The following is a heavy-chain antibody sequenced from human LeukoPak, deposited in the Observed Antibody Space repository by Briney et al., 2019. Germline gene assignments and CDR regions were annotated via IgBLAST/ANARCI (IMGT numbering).Heavy chain of an antibody. CDR3: AKGCSSTSCYGD. CDR1: GVTFSSFT. CDR2: SSGCGSYI. V-gene: IGHV3-21*01. J-gene: IGHJ4*02. D-gene: IGHD2-2*01. Sequence: AGSLRLSCAASGVTFSSFTMNWVRQAPGPGLELVSSSSGCGSYIYYADSVNGRFTISRDNAKNSLYLQMNSLRAEDTAVYYCAKGCSSTSCYGDWGQGTLVTVSS.